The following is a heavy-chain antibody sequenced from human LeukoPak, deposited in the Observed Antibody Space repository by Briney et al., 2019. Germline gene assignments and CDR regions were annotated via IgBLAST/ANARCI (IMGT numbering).Heavy chain of an antibody. Sequence: ASVKVSCKASGGTFSSYAISWVRQAPGQGLEWMGGIIPIFGTANYAQKFQGRVTITADESTSTAYMELSSLRSEDTAVYYCARDQEQLVRWSFDPWGQGTLVTVSS. CDR2: IIPIFGTA. J-gene: IGHJ5*02. D-gene: IGHD6-13*01. CDR3: ARDQEQLVRWSFDP. CDR1: GGTFSSYA. V-gene: IGHV1-69*13.